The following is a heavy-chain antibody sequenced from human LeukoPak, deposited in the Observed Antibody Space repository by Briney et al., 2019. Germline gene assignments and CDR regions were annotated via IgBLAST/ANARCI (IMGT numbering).Heavy chain of an antibody. D-gene: IGHD7-27*01. J-gene: IGHJ4*02. CDR2: IYHSGST. CDR3: ASQRDPLGNPIDY. Sequence: KPSETLSLTCAVSGYSVSSYYYWGWIRQPPGKGLEWIGSIYHSGSTYYNPSLKSRVTISVVTSKNQFSLKLRSVTAADTAVYYCASQRDPLGNPIDYWGRGTLVTVSS. CDR1: GYSVSSYYY. V-gene: IGHV4-38-2*01.